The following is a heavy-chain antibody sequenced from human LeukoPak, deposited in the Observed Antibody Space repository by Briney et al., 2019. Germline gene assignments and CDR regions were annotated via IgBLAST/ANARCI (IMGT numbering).Heavy chain of an antibody. CDR1: GGSVSSGSYY. CDR3: ARDSLTGYYALDY. J-gene: IGHJ4*02. CDR2: IYYSGST. V-gene: IGHV4-61*01. D-gene: IGHD3-9*01. Sequence: PSETLSLTRTVSGGSVSSGSYYWSWIRQPPGKGLEWIGYIYYSGSTNYNPSLKSRVTISVDTSKNQFSLKLSSVTAADTAVYYCARDSLTGYYALDYWGQGTLVTVSS.